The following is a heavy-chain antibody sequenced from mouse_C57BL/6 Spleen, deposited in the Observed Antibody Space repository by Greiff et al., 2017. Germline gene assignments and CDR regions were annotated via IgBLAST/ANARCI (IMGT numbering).Heavy chain of an antibody. CDR2: INPSSGYT. Sequence: VQLVESGAELAKPGASVKLSCKASGYTFTSYWMHWVKQRPGQGLEWIGYINPSSGYTTYNQKFKAKATLTAAKSSSTAYMQLSSLTYEGSAVYYCAIRDYYGPMDYWGQGTSVTVSS. CDR3: AIRDYYGPMDY. J-gene: IGHJ4*01. D-gene: IGHD1-1*01. V-gene: IGHV1-7*01. CDR1: GYTFTSYW.